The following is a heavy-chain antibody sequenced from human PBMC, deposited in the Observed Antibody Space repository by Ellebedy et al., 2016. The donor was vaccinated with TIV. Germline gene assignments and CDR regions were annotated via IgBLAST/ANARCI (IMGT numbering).Heavy chain of an antibody. CDR3: ARTFWLNFFDY. V-gene: IGHV6-1*01. CDR2: TYYRSTWYT. Sequence: SQTLSLTCAIPGDSVSSQHASWNWIRQSASRGLEWHGRTYYRSTWYTDYGVSVKGRMTISPDTSENQFSLQLNSVTPEDTAVYFCARTFWLNFFDYWGQGALVTVSS. J-gene: IGHJ4*02. D-gene: IGHD3-9*01. CDR1: GDSVSSQHAS.